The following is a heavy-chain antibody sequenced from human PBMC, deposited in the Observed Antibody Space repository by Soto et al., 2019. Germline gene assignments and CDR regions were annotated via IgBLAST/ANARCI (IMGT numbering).Heavy chain of an antibody. V-gene: IGHV1-69*02. CDR3: GCHGKIAHRPMFDY. CDR1: GGAFYSYT. CDR2: IIPVFGKS. Sequence: QVLLVQSGAEVRKPGSSVKVSCKPSGGAFYSYTFTWVRQAPGQGLEWMGRIIPVFGKSKSAPAFQDRVTLTAEKSTGTAFMELSSLRSYDTALHYCGCHGKIAHRPMFDYWGQGSLVTVSS. J-gene: IGHJ4*02. D-gene: IGHD6-6*01.